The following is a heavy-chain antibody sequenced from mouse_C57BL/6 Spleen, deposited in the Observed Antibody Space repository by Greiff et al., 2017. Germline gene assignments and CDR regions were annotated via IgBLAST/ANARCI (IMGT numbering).Heavy chain of an antibody. Sequence: QVQLQQSGAELARPGASVKLSCKASGYTFTSYGISWVKQRTGQGLEWIGEIYPRSGNTYYNEKFKGKATLTADKSSSTAYMELRSLTSEDSAVYFCARGGGHDWYVDVWGTGTTVTVSS. CDR1: GYTFTSYG. J-gene: IGHJ1*03. CDR2: IYPRSGNT. D-gene: IGHD3-3*01. CDR3: ARGGGHDWYVDV. V-gene: IGHV1-81*01.